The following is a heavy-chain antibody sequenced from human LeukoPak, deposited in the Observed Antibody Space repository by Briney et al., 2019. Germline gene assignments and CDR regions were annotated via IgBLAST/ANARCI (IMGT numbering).Heavy chain of an antibody. Sequence: PGGALRLSCAASGFTFSSNVMIWVRQAPGKGLEWVSSIPASGGSIYYADSVKGRFTISRDNSKNSLYLQMNSLRAEDTAVYYCARDSIVRYYDILTGYTPFDYWGQGTLVTVSS. J-gene: IGHJ4*02. CDR1: GFTFSSNV. D-gene: IGHD3-9*01. CDR3: ARDSIVRYYDILTGYTPFDY. V-gene: IGHV3-23*01. CDR2: IPASGGSI.